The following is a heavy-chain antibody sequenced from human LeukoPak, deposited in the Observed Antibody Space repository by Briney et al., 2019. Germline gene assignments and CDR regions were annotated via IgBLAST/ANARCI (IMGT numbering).Heavy chain of an antibody. Sequence: PGGSLRLSCAASGFVFGDYGMHWVRQAPGKGLEWVTMVRNDGSDKYYADSVKGRFTISRDNSKNTLYLQMNSLRPEDTAVYYCARASVPYSSGWYILDYWGQGTLVTVSS. D-gene: IGHD6-19*01. CDR1: GFVFGDYG. J-gene: IGHJ4*02. V-gene: IGHV3-30*02. CDR2: VRNDGSDK. CDR3: ARASVPYSSGWYILDY.